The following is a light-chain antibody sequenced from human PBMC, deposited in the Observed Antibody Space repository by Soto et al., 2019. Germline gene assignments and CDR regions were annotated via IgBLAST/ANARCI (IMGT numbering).Light chain of an antibody. CDR1: SSNIGAGYD. CDR2: DNN. Sequence: QSVLTQPPSVSGAPGQRVTISCSGSSSNIGAGYDVHWYQQLPGTAPKVLIYDNNKRPSGIPDRFSGSKSGTSATLGITGLQTGDEADYYCGTWDSSFYVFGTGTKVTVL. V-gene: IGLV1-51*01. CDR3: GTWDSSFYV. J-gene: IGLJ1*01.